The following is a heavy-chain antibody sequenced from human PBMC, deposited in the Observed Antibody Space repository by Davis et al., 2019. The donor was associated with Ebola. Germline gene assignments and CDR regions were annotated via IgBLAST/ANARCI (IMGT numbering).Heavy chain of an antibody. D-gene: IGHD3-3*01. CDR2: LNLNSLGP. Sequence: SVPVPCMASVYTFPGHYMLWLRQAPGQDLEWMGRLNLNSLGPNYAQKFQGGVTMTRNTSISTAYMELSSLRSEDTAGYYCAREVPFGVVKMYYYYGMDVWGKGTTVTVSS. J-gene: IGHJ6*04. CDR1: VYTFPGHY. V-gene: IGHV1-2*06. CDR3: AREVPFGVVKMYYYYGMDV.